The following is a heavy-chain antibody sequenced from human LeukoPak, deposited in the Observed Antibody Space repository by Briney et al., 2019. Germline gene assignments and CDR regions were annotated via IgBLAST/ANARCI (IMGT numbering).Heavy chain of an antibody. CDR1: GFTLSSYA. V-gene: IGHV3-23*01. CDR3: ANALAESSFDY. CDR2: ISGSGGST. D-gene: IGHD1-14*01. Sequence: GGSLRLSCAASGFTLSSYAMSWVRQAPGKGLEWVSAISGSGGSTYYADSVKGRFTISRDNSKNTLYLQMNSVRAEDTAVYYCANALAESSFDYWGQGTLVTVSS. J-gene: IGHJ4*02.